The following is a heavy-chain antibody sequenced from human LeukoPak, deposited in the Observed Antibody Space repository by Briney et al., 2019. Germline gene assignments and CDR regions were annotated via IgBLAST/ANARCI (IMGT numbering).Heavy chain of an antibody. CDR2: ISSSSSYI. D-gene: IGHD4-17*01. CDR3: ARDSNYGDLDY. J-gene: IGHJ4*02. Sequence: PGGSLRLSCAASGFTFSSYSMNWVRQPPGKGLEWVSSISSSSSYIYYAASVNGRFTISRDNAKNALYLQMNSLRAEDTAVYYCARDSNYGDLDYWGQGALVTVSS. CDR1: GFTFSSYS. V-gene: IGHV3-21*01.